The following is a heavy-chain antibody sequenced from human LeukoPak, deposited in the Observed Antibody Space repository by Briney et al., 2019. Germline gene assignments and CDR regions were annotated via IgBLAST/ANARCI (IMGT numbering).Heavy chain of an antibody. Sequence: PGGSLRLSWAASGFTFSSYEMNWVRQAPGKGLEWVSYISSSGSTIYYADSVKGRFTISRDNAKNSLYLQMNSLGAEDTAVYYCAASADYDILTGYYDSDYWGQGTLVTVSS. J-gene: IGHJ4*02. CDR1: GFTFSSYE. V-gene: IGHV3-48*03. CDR2: ISSSGSTI. D-gene: IGHD3-9*01. CDR3: AASADYDILTGYYDSDY.